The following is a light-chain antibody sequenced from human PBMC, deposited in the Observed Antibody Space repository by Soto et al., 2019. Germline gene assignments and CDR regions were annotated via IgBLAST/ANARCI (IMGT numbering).Light chain of an antibody. J-gene: IGLJ3*02. CDR2: FNSDGSH. V-gene: IGLV4-69*01. Sequence: QPVLTQSPSASASLGASVKLTCTLSSGHRRYAIAWHQQQPGKGPRYLMKFNSDGSHTKGDGIPDRFSGSSSGAEYYLTISSLQSEDEADYYCQTWDTGIQVFGGGTKLTVL. CDR3: QTWDTGIQV. CDR1: SGHRRYA.